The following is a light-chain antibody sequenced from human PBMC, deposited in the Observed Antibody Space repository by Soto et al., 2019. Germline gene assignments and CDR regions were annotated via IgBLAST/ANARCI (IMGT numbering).Light chain of an antibody. CDR1: SSDVGGYNY. J-gene: IGLJ1*01. Sequence: QSALSQPANVCGSPGQSITISCTGTSSDVGGYNYVSWYQQHPVKAPKLMIYDVTNRPSGVSDRFSGSKSGNTASLTISGLQAEDEADYYCSSYTSSSTPYVFGTGTKVTVL. CDR2: DVT. V-gene: IGLV2-14*01. CDR3: SSYTSSSTPYV.